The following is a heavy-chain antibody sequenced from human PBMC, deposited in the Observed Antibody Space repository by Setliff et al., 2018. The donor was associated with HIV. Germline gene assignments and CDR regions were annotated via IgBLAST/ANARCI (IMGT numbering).Heavy chain of an antibody. V-gene: IGHV4-39*07. Sequence: PSETLSLTCTVSGGPISSSSYYWGWIRQPPGKGLEWIGSIYYSGSTYYNPSLKSRVTISVDTSKNQFSLKLSSVTAADTAVYYCASTGYSSGWSFDYWGQGTLVTVSS. CDR3: ASTGYSSGWSFDY. D-gene: IGHD6-19*01. CDR1: GGPISSSSYY. J-gene: IGHJ4*02. CDR2: IYYSGST.